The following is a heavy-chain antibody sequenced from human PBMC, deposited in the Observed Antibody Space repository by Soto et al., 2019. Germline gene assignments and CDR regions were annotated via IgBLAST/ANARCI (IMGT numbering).Heavy chain of an antibody. CDR3: ARDGIVVVVAATGMDV. J-gene: IGHJ6*02. D-gene: IGHD2-15*01. Sequence: QVQLVESGGGVVQPGRSLRLSCAASGFTFSSYGMHWVRQAPGKGLEWVAVIWYDGSNKYYADSVKGRFTISRDNSKNTLYLQMNSLRAEDTAVYYCARDGIVVVVAATGMDVWGQGTTVTVSS. V-gene: IGHV3-33*01. CDR2: IWYDGSNK. CDR1: GFTFSSYG.